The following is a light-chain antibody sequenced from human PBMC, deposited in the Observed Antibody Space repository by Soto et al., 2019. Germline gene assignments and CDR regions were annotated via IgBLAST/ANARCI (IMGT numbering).Light chain of an antibody. CDR3: SSYAGNNNLV. CDR1: ISDVAGDNY. Sequence: QSALTQPRSVSGSPGQSVSISCTGTISDVAGDNYVSWYQHHPGKAPKLLISDVTKRPSWVPDRFSGSKSGNTASLTISELQAEDEADYYCSSYAGNNNLVFGGGTKVTVL. J-gene: IGLJ2*01. V-gene: IGLV2-11*01. CDR2: DVT.